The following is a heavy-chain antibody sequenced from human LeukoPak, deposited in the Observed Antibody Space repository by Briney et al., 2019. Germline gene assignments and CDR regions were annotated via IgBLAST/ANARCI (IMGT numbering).Heavy chain of an antibody. CDR2: ISAYNGNT. J-gene: IGHJ5*02. D-gene: IGHD3-10*01. CDR1: GYTFTSYG. CDR3: ARDPALLWFGEHWFDP. V-gene: IGHV1-18*01. Sequence: GASVKVSCKASGYTFTSYGISWVRQAPGQGLEWMGWISAYNGNTNYAQKLQGRVTMTTDTSTSTAYMELRSLRSDDTAVYYCARDPALLWFGEHWFDPWGQGTLVTVSS.